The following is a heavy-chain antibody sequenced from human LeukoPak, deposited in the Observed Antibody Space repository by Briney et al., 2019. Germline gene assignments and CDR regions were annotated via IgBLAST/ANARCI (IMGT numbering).Heavy chain of an antibody. CDR3: ARERYSRSWDYFDF. D-gene: IGHD6-13*01. CDR1: AFTLSIHQ. J-gene: IGHJ4*02. Sequence: GGSLRLACAPSAFTLSIHQTSWVRHVPEEGLGWVAKIKHNGSKKYPVDSVKGRFTMSRDKATSSLFLEMNSLRAEDTAVYYCARERYSRSWDYFDFWGQGTLVTVSP. CDR2: IKHNGSKK. V-gene: IGHV3-7*01.